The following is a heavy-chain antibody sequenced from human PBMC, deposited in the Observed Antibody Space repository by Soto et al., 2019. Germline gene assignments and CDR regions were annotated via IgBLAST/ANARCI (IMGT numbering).Heavy chain of an antibody. CDR3: ASSYYYGSGSYFTLDY. CDR2: IWYDGSNK. V-gene: IGHV3-33*01. Sequence: GGSLRLSCAASGFTFSSYGMHWVRQAPGKGLEWVAVIWYDGSNKYYADSVKGRFTISRDNSKNTLYLQMNSLRGEDTAVYYCASSYYYGSGSYFTLDYWGQGTLVTVSS. J-gene: IGHJ4*02. CDR1: GFTFSSYG. D-gene: IGHD3-10*01.